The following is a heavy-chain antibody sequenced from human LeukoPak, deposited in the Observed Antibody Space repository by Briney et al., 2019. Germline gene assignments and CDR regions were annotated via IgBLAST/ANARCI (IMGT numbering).Heavy chain of an antibody. CDR3: ARMGYGSGSSDAFDI. J-gene: IGHJ3*02. Sequence: ASVKVSCKASGYTFTGYYMHWVRQAPGQGLEWMGWINPNSGGTNYAQKLQGRVTMTRDTSISTAYMELSRLRSDDTAVYYCARMGYGSGSSDAFDIWGQGTMVTVSS. CDR1: GYTFTGYY. V-gene: IGHV1-2*02. D-gene: IGHD3-10*01. CDR2: INPNSGGT.